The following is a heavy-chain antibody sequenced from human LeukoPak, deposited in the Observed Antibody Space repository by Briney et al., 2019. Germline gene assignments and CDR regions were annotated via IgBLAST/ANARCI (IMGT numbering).Heavy chain of an antibody. CDR2: IFAGVGT. V-gene: IGHV3-53*01. J-gene: IGHJ2*01. D-gene: IGHD5-24*01. CDR1: GFTVSNNY. Sequence: PGGSLRLSCAASGFTVSNNYMTWVRQAPGKGLEWVSIIFAGVGTYYADSVRGRFTISRDNSKNTLYLQMNSLRAGDTAVYYCARGSEMATITSGWYFDLWGRGTLVTVSS. CDR3: ARGSEMATITSGWYFDL.